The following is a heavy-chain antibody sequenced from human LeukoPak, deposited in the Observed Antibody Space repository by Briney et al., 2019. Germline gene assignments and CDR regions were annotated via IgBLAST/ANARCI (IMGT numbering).Heavy chain of an antibody. D-gene: IGHD3-3*01. CDR1: GLTFSSYA. Sequence: PGGSLRLSCAASGLTFSSYAMSWVRQAPGKGLEWVSAISGSSGHTYYADSVKGRFTISRDNSKNTLYLQMNSLRAEDTAVYYCAKVEFSEMEWLLYSDHWGQGTLVTVSS. CDR2: ISGSSGHT. J-gene: IGHJ4*02. V-gene: IGHV3-23*01. CDR3: AKVEFSEMEWLLYSDH.